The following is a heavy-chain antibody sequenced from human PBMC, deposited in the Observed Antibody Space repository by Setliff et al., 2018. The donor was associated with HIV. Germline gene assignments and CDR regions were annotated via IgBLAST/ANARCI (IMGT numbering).Heavy chain of an antibody. CDR2: IYYTGFA. D-gene: IGHD1-1*01. Sequence: SETLSLTCSVSGDSISSGSYFWGWIRQTPGKGLEWIGNIYYTGFAYYNPPLKSRVTISLDTSKTHFFLNLTSVTDADTAVYFCTREGRGEPAMATTRIDYWGQGKLVTVSS. V-gene: IGHV4-39*02. J-gene: IGHJ4*02. CDR3: TREGRGEPAMATTRIDY. CDR1: GDSISSGSYF.